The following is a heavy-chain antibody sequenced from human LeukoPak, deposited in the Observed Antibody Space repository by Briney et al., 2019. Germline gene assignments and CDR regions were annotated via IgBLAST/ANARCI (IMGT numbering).Heavy chain of an antibody. CDR3: ARLGWLYGSGSMNWFDP. V-gene: IGHV4-4*07. CDR2: LHTSGST. Sequence: SETLSLTCTVSGGSISSYYWSWIRQPAGEGLEWIGRLHTSGSTHYNPSLKSRVTMSVDTSKNQFSLNLSSVTAADTAVYYCARLGWLYGSGSMNWFDPWGQGTLVTVSS. D-gene: IGHD3-10*01. CDR1: GGSISSYY. J-gene: IGHJ5*02.